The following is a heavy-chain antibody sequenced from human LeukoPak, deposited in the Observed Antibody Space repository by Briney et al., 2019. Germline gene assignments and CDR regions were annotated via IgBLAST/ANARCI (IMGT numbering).Heavy chain of an antibody. Sequence: PGGFLRLSCAASGFTFSSYAMHWVRQAPGKGLEWVAVISYDGSNKYYADSVKGRFTISRDNSKNTLYLQMNSLRAEDTAVYYCARELGGSFDYWGQGTLVTVSS. CDR2: ISYDGSNK. D-gene: IGHD1-26*01. CDR3: ARELGGSFDY. CDR1: GFTFSSYA. V-gene: IGHV3-30*04. J-gene: IGHJ4*02.